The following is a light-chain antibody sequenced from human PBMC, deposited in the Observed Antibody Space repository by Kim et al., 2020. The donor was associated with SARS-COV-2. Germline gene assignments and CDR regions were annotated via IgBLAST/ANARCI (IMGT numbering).Light chain of an antibody. CDR1: QSISSNY. J-gene: IGKJ2*03. Sequence: EIVLTQSPGTLSLSPGERVTLSCRASQSISSNYLAWYQQKSGQAPRLLIFGASHRATGIPDRFSGGGSGAYFTLTISRLEPEDFAVYYCQQYDSSVYSLGQGTKLEI. CDR3: QQYDSSVYS. V-gene: IGKV3-20*01. CDR2: GAS.